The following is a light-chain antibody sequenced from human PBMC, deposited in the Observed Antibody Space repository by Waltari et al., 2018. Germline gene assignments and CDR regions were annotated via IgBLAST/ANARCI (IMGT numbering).Light chain of an antibody. CDR1: SSNIGNNY. J-gene: IGLJ2*01. V-gene: IGLV1-51*01. CDR2: DNN. CDR3: GTWDSSLSAGV. Sequence: QSVLTQPPSVSAAPGQKVTISCSVSSSNIGNNYVSWYQQLPGTAPKLLIYDNNKRPSGIPDRFSGSKSGTSATLSITGLQTGDEADYYCGTWDSSLSAGVFGGGTKLTVL.